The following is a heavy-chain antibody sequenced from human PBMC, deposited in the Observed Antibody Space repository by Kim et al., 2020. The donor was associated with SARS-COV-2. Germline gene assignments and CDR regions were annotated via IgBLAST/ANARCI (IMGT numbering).Heavy chain of an antibody. D-gene: IGHD3-10*01. CDR3: ASQTMVRGA. V-gene: IGHV3-21*01. CDR2: YI. Sequence: YIYDADSVKGRFNISRDNAKNSLYLQMNSLRAEDTAVYYCASQTMVRGAWGQGTLVTVSS. J-gene: IGHJ5*02.